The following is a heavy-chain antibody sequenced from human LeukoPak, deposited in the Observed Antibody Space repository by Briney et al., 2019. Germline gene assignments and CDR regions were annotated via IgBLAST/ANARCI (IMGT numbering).Heavy chain of an antibody. CDR2: INHSGST. V-gene: IGHV4-34*01. J-gene: IGHJ3*02. D-gene: IGHD3-10*01. CDR3: TKSDGYGLIRI. Sequence: SETLFLTCAVYGGSFSGYYWSWIRQPPGRGLEWIGEINHSGSTNYNPSLKSRVTISVDTSKNQFSLKVISMTAADTAVYYCTKSDGYGLIRICGRGTMVTVSS. CDR1: GGSFSGYY.